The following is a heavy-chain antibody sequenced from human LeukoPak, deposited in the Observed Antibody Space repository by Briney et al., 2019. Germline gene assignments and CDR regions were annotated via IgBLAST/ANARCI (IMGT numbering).Heavy chain of an antibody. CDR1: GGSISSYY. CDR2: IYYSGST. Sequence: PSETLSLTCTVSGGSISSYYWSWIRQPPGKGLEWIGYIYYSGSTNYNPSLKSRVTISVDTSKNQFSLKLSSVTTADTAVYYCARHELRYFDWLSPGAFDPWGQGTLVTVSS. D-gene: IGHD3-9*01. V-gene: IGHV4-59*08. J-gene: IGHJ5*02. CDR3: ARHELRYFDWLSPGAFDP.